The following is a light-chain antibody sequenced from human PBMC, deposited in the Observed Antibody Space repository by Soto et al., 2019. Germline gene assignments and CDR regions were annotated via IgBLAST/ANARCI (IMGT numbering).Light chain of an antibody. CDR1: QGIRND. V-gene: IGKV1-6*01. CDR2: AAS. CDR3: QQYNKWWT. J-gene: IGKJ1*01. Sequence: QVSQSAYSLSASVGDTDTTTCRASQGIRNDLGWYQQKPGKAPKLLIYAASSLQSGVPSRFSGSGSGTDFTLTISSLQSEDFAVYYCQQYNKWWTLGQGTEVDIK.